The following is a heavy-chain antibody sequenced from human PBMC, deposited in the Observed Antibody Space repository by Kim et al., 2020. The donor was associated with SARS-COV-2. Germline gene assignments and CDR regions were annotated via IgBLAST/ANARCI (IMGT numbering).Heavy chain of an antibody. D-gene: IGHD1-1*01. CDR3: AGGTTGMGY. J-gene: IGHJ4*02. V-gene: IGHV1-3*01. Sequence: GNTKYSQEFQGRVTINRDTSASTAYMELSSLRSEDTAVYYCAGGTTGMGYWGQGTLVTVSS. CDR2: GNT.